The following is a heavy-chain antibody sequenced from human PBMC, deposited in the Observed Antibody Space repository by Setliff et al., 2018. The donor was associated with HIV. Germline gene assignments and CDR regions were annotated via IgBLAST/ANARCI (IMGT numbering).Heavy chain of an antibody. D-gene: IGHD3-10*01. V-gene: IGHV1-69*10. CDR3: ASFFGDYGY. Sequence: SVKVSCKASGSTFSRNAISWVRQAPGQGLEWMGGIISSLPVTHYAQKFQGRLTITADKSTSTVYMELSSLRSEDTAVYFCASFFGDYGYWGHGTQVTVSS. J-gene: IGHJ4*01. CDR2: IISSLPVT. CDR1: GSTFSRNA.